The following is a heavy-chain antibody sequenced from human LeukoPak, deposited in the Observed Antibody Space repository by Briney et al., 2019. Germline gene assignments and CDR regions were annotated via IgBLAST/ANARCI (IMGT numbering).Heavy chain of an antibody. Sequence: SETLSLTCTVSGDSIRSHYWSWIRQPPGKRLEWIGYVFYSGATTYNPSLESRVTISVDTSKNQFSLKLSSVTAADTAVYYCARGGGGIDIVVVPAAMAYYFDYWGQGTLVTVSS. CDR3: ARGGGGIDIVVVPAAMAYYFDY. V-gene: IGHV4-59*11. CDR2: VFYSGAT. J-gene: IGHJ4*02. D-gene: IGHD2-2*01. CDR1: GDSIRSHY.